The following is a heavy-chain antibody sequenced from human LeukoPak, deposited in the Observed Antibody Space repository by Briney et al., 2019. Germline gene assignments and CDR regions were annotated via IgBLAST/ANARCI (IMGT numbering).Heavy chain of an antibody. CDR1: GGSISSGGYS. CDR2: IYHSGST. CDR3: ARGSMVRGVIDY. D-gene: IGHD3-10*01. J-gene: IGHJ4*02. V-gene: IGHV4-30-2*01. Sequence: ASQTLSLTCAVSGGSISSGGYSWSWIRQPPGKGLEWIGYIYHSGSTYYNPSLKSRVTISVDRSKNQFSLKLSSVTAADTAVHYCARGSMVRGVIDYWGQGTLVTVSS.